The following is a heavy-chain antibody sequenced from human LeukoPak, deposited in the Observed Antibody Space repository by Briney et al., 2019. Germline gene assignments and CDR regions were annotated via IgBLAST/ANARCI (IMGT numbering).Heavy chain of an antibody. V-gene: IGHV3-48*04. J-gene: IGHJ4*02. Sequence: GGSLRLSCAASGFTFSSYWMNWVRQAPGKGLEWVSYISRSGSTIYYADSVEGRFTISRDNAKNSLYLQMNSLRVEDTAVYYCARVSYISSWAFFDYWGQGTLVTVSS. CDR2: ISRSGSTI. D-gene: IGHD6-6*01. CDR1: GFTFSSYW. CDR3: ARVSYISSWAFFDY.